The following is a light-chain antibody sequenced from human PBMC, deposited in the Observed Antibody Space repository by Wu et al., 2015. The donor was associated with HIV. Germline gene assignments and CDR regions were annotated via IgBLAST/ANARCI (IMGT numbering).Light chain of an antibody. CDR2: DAS. J-gene: IGKJ2*01. CDR3: QQFYTYPYT. V-gene: IGKV1-13*02. Sequence: IQLTQSPSSLSAFVGDRVTITCRASQGISSALAWYQQKPGETPKLLIYDASSLESGVPSRFSGSGSGTDFTLTISSLQPEDFATYYCQQFYTYPYTFGQGTKLEIK. CDR1: QGISSA.